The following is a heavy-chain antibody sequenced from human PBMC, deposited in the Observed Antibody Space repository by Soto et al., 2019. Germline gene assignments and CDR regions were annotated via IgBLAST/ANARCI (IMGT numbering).Heavy chain of an antibody. D-gene: IGHD6-19*01. CDR3: ARVDSSGWFDY. CDR2: IWYDGSNK. J-gene: IGHJ4*02. V-gene: IGHV3-33*01. Sequence: QVQLVEAGGGVVQPGRSLRLSCAASGFTFSSYGMHWVRQAPGKGLEWVAVIWYDGSNKYYADSVKGRFTISRDNSKSTLYLQMNRLRAEDTAVYYCARVDSSGWFDYWGQGSLVTVSS. CDR1: GFTFSSYG.